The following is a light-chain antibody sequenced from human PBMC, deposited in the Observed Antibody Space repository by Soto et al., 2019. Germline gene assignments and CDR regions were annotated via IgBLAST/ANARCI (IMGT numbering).Light chain of an antibody. J-gene: IGKJ5*01. CDR2: GAS. Sequence: TLSPVALSAYPGERGTLSCRASQSVASSVAWYQQKPGQAPRLILYGASNRATGIPARFSGSGSETDFTLTISCLEPEDFAVYYCQDRMYWPITSCQGTRLEIK. CDR3: QDRMYWPIT. V-gene: IGKV3-11*01. CDR1: QSVASS.